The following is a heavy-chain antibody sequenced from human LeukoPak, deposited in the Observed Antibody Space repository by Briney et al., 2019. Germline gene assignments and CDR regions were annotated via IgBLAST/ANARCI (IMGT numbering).Heavy chain of an antibody. Sequence: GGSLRLSCAASGFTFSNYAMSWVRQAPGKGLEWVSAISGSGGSTFYADSVKGRLTISRDNSKTTLYLQMNSLRAEDTAVYYCAKEKTVSDAFDIWGQGTMVTVSS. CDR3: AKEKTVSDAFDI. V-gene: IGHV3-23*01. CDR1: GFTFSNYA. J-gene: IGHJ3*02. D-gene: IGHD5/OR15-5a*01. CDR2: ISGSGGST.